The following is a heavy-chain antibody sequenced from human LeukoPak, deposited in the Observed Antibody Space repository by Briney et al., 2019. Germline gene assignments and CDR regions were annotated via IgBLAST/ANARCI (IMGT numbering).Heavy chain of an antibody. J-gene: IGHJ1*01. CDR3: ERAPYCSSTSCYHKSFQH. D-gene: IGHD2-2*01. CDR2: INHSGST. CDR1: GGSFSGYY. V-gene: IGHV4-34*01. Sequence: ASETLSLTCAVYGGSFSGYYWSWIRQPPGKGLEWIGEINHSGSTNYNPSLKSRVTISVDTSKNQFSLKLSSVTAADTAVYYRERAPYCSSTSCYHKSFQHWGQGTLVTVSS.